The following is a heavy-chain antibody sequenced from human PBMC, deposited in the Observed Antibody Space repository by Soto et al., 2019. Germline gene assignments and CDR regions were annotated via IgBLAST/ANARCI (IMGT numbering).Heavy chain of an antibody. D-gene: IGHD1-1*01. J-gene: IGHJ5*02. CDR3: ATDAPRIANWNGWFDP. CDR1: GYTLTELS. CDR2: FDPEDGET. V-gene: IGHV1-24*01. Sequence: ASVKVSCKVSGYTLTELSMHWVRQAPGKGLEWMGGFDPEDGETIYAQKFQGRVTMTEDTSTDTAYMELSSLRSEDTAVYYCATDAPRIANWNGWFDPWGQGTLVTVSS.